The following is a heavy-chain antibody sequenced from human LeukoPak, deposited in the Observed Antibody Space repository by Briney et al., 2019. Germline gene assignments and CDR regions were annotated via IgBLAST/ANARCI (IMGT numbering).Heavy chain of an antibody. J-gene: IGHJ2*01. V-gene: IGHV4-38-2*01. Sequence: SETLSLTCAVCGYSIQSGYYWGRIRQPPGKGLEWIGSIYHSGSTYYNPSLKSRVTISVDTSKNQFSLNLSSVTAADTAVYYCASGELRWYFDLWGRGTLVTVSS. CDR1: GYSIQSGYY. D-gene: IGHD1-26*01. CDR3: ASGELRWYFDL. CDR2: IYHSGST.